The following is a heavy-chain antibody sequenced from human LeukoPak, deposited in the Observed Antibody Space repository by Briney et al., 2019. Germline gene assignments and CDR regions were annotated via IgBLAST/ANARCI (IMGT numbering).Heavy chain of an antibody. CDR2: ISSSSSYI. Sequence: GGSLRLSCAASGFTFSSYSMNWGRQAPGNGLEWVSSISSSSSYIYYADSVKGRFTISRDNAKNSLYLQMNSLRAEDTAVYYCARDTELLWFGGYYMDVWGKGTTVTISS. V-gene: IGHV3-21*01. J-gene: IGHJ6*03. D-gene: IGHD3-10*01. CDR1: GFTFSSYS. CDR3: ARDTELLWFGGYYMDV.